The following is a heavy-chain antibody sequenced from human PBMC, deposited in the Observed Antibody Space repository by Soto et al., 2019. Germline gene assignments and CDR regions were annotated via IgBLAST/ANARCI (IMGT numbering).Heavy chain of an antibody. CDR2: INHSGST. CDR3: ARGARLRYFDWLSERAFDY. CDR1: GGSFSGYY. Sequence: PSETLSLTCAVYGGSFSGYYWSWIRQPPGKGLEWIGEINHSGSTNYNPSLKSRVTISVDTSKNQFSLKLSSVTAADTAVYYCARGARLRYFDWLSERAFDYWGQGTLVTVSS. V-gene: IGHV4-34*01. J-gene: IGHJ4*02. D-gene: IGHD3-9*01.